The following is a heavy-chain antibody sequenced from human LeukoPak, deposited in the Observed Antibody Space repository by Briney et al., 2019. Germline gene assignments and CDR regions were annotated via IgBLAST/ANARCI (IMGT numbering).Heavy chain of an antibody. V-gene: IGHV3-73*01. Sequence: PGGSLKLSCAASGFTFSGSVMHWVRQASGKGLEWVARIRTKANNYATAFAASVKGRFTISRDDSKNTAYLQMNSLKTEDTAVYHCTTLIREAGWGQGTLVTVSS. D-gene: IGHD3-22*01. CDR3: TTLIREAG. CDR2: IRTKANNYAT. J-gene: IGHJ4*02. CDR1: GFTFSGSV.